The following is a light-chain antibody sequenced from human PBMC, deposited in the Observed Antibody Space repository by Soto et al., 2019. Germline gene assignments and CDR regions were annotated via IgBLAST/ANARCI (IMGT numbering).Light chain of an antibody. CDR1: QSVSNN. Sequence: EIVMTHSPATLSVSPGERATLFCRASQSVSNNLAWYQQKPGQPPRLLIYGASPRATAIPARFSSSWSGTEFTLTISSLQSEDFAVYFCQQYEKWAYPFAQGTNVDIK. J-gene: IGKJ2*01. V-gene: IGKV3-15*01. CDR2: GAS. CDR3: QQYEKWAYP.